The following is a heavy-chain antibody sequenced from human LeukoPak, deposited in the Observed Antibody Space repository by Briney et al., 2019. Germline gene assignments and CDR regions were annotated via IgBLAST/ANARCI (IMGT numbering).Heavy chain of an antibody. J-gene: IGHJ4*02. D-gene: IGHD5-12*01. CDR3: ARGGYDYNALFDH. CDR1: GFTLSSYW. Sequence: GGSLRLSCAASGFTLSSYWMSWVRQAPGKGLEWVSYISSGSSTIYYADSVRGRFTISRDNAKNSLYLQMNSLRAEDTAVYYCARGGYDYNALFDHWGQGTLVTVSS. V-gene: IGHV3-48*01. CDR2: ISSGSSTI.